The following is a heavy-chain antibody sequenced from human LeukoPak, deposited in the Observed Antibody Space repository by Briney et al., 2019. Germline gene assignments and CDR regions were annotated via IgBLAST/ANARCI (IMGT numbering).Heavy chain of an antibody. CDR3: ARAPSGCGGTCPSDH. D-gene: IGHD2-15*01. CDR2: MYYSGSA. V-gene: IGHV4-30-4*01. J-gene: IGHJ4*02. Sequence: SQTLSLTCTVSGVSISSGDYYWSWIRQPPGKGLEWVGYMYYSGSAYYNPSLKSRATISVDTSKNQFSLKLTSVTAADTAVYYCARAPSGCGGTCPSDHWGPGTLVTVSS. CDR1: GVSISSGDYY.